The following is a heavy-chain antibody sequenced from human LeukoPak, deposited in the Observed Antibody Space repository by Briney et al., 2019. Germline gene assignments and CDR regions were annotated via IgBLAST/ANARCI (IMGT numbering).Heavy chain of an antibody. J-gene: IGHJ6*02. CDR3: ARDEAGPAERYYYYGTDA. V-gene: IGHV1-69*04. Sequence: GASVKVSCKASGGTFSSYAISWVRQAPGQGLEWMGRIIPILGIANYAQKFQGRVTITADKSTSTAYMELSSLRSEDTAVYYCARDEAGPAERYYYYGTDAWGQGTTVTVSS. D-gene: IGHD6-13*01. CDR1: GGTFSSYA. CDR2: IIPILGIA.